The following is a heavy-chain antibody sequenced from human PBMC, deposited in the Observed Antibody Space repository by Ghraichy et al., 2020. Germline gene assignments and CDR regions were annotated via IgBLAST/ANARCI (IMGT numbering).Heavy chain of an antibody. CDR1: GFTFSNAW. J-gene: IGHJ4*02. D-gene: IGHD3-9*01. Sequence: GESLNISCAASGFTFSNAWMSWVRQAPGKGLEWVGRIKSKTDGGTTDYAAPVKGRFTISRDDSKNTLYLHMNSLKTEDTAVYYCTTVLRYFDWLLDYWGQGTLVTVSS. V-gene: IGHV3-15*01. CDR2: IKSKTDGGTT. CDR3: TTVLRYFDWLLDY.